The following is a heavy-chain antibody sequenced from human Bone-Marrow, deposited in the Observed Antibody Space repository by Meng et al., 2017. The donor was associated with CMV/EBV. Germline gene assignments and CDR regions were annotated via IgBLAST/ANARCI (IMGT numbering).Heavy chain of an antibody. J-gene: IGHJ3*02. CDR3: AREYGGATGGEDAFDI. V-gene: IGHV4-39*07. D-gene: IGHD1-26*01. CDR1: GGSISSSSYY. Sequence: SETLSLTCTVSGGSISSSSYYWGWIRQPPGKGLEWIGSIYYSGSTYYNPSLKSRVTISVDTSKNQFSLKLSSVTAADTAVYYCAREYGGATGGEDAFDIWGQGTMVTVSS. CDR2: IYYSGST.